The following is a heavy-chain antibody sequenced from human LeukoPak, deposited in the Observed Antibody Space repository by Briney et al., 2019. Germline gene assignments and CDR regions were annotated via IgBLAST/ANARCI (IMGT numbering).Heavy chain of an antibody. CDR1: GFTFSSYS. Sequence: GRSLRLSCAASGFTFSSYSMNWVRQAPGKGLEWVSSISSSSSYIYYADSVKGRFTISRDNAKNSLYLQMNSLRAVDTAVYYCARLLVYDILTGSYYYGMDVWGQGTTVTVSS. CDR2: ISSSSSYI. V-gene: IGHV3-21*01. J-gene: IGHJ6*02. D-gene: IGHD3-9*01. CDR3: ARLLVYDILTGSYYYGMDV.